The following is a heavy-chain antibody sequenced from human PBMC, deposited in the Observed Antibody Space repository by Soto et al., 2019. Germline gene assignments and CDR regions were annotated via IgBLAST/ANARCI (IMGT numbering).Heavy chain of an antibody. J-gene: IGHJ6*02. D-gene: IGHD3-16*01. Sequence: QVQLVQSGAEVKKPGSSVKVSCEASGGTFSSYAISWVRQAPGQGLEWMGGIIPIFGTPDYAQKFQGRVTIAADKATSTAYMELSSRRSEHTSMYYCAITQQRNSFYGMGVWCQGTTVSVAS. V-gene: IGHV1-69*14. CDR2: IIPIFGTP. CDR1: GGTFSSYA. CDR3: AITQQRNSFYGMGV.